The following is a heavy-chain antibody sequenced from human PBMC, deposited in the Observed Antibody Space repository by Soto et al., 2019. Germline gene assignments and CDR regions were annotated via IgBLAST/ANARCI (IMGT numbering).Heavy chain of an antibody. Sequence: ASLKVSCKASGYTFTGYYMHWVRQAPGQGLEWMGWINPNSGGTNYAQKFQGRVTMTRDTSISTAYMELSRLRSDDTAVYYCAKDRQGSGPFHDDFDIWGQGTMVTVSS. CDR2: INPNSGGT. D-gene: IGHD3-10*01. J-gene: IGHJ3*02. V-gene: IGHV1-2*02. CDR1: GYTFTGYY. CDR3: AKDRQGSGPFHDDFDI.